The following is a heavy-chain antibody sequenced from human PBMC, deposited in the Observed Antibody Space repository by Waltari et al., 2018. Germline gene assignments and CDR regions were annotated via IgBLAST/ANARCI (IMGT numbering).Heavy chain of an antibody. D-gene: IGHD5-12*01. CDR3: ARDGPPDIVVTYYYYGMDV. V-gene: IGHV3-33*01. CDR1: GFTFSSYG. CDR2: IWYDGSNK. Sequence: QVQLVESGGGVVQPGRSLRLSCAASGFTFSSYGMHWVRQAPGKGLEWVAVIWYDGSNKYYADSVKGRFTISRDNSKNTLYLQMNSLRAEDTAVYYCARDGPPDIVVTYYYYGMDVWGQGTTVTVSS. J-gene: IGHJ6*02.